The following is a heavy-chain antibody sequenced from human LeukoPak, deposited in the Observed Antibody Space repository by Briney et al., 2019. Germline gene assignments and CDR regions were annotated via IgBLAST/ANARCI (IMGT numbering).Heavy chain of an antibody. CDR3: TTENSQWLVLDAPPGDFDY. CDR2: IKSKTDGGTT. V-gene: IGHV3-15*01. J-gene: IGHJ4*02. D-gene: IGHD6-19*01. CDR1: GFTFSNAW. Sequence: GGSLRLSCAASGFTFSNAWMSWVRQAPGKGLEWVGRIKSKTDGGTTDYAAPVKGRFTISRDDSKNTLYLQMNSLKTEDTAVYYCTTENSQWLVLDAPPGDFDYWGQGTLVTVSS.